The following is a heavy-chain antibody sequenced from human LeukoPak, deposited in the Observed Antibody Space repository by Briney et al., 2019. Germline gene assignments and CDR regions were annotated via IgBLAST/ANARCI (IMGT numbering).Heavy chain of an antibody. D-gene: IGHD3-22*01. V-gene: IGHV1-2*02. J-gene: IGHJ4*02. CDR1: GYTFTGYY. CDR2: INPNSGGT. Sequence: GASAKVSCKASGYTFTGYYMHWVRQAPGQGLEWMGWINPNSGGTNYAQKFQGRVTMTRDTSISTAYMELSRLRSDDTAVYYCARHLDYYYDSSGPRGYWGQGTLVTVSS. CDR3: ARHLDYYYDSSGPRGY.